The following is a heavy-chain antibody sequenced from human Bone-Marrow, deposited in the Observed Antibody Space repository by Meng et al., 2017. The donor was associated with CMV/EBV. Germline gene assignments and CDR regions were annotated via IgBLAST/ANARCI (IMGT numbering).Heavy chain of an antibody. CDR1: GFTFSNAW. CDR2: IKSKTDGGTT. D-gene: IGHD3-3*01. J-gene: IGHJ4*02. V-gene: IGHV3-15*01. Sequence: GGSLRLSCAASGFTFSNAWMSWVRQAPGKGLEWVGRIKSKTDGGTTDYAAPVKGRFTISRDNSKNTLYLQMNSLRAEDTAVYYCAREGTIFGVVFDYWGQGTLVTVSS. CDR3: AREGTIFGVVFDY.